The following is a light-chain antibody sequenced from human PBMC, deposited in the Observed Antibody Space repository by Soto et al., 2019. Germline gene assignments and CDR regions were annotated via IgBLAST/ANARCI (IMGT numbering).Light chain of an antibody. Sequence: QPVLTQPRSVSGSPGQSVTISCTGTSRNFGGYDFVSWYQHHPGKAPKLIIYDVIKRPSGVPDRFSGSKSGNTASLTISGLQAEDEADYYCCSYAVTSTDFFFGVGTKLTVL. V-gene: IGLV2-11*01. CDR3: CSYAVTSTDFF. CDR2: DVI. CDR1: SRNFGGYDF. J-gene: IGLJ2*01.